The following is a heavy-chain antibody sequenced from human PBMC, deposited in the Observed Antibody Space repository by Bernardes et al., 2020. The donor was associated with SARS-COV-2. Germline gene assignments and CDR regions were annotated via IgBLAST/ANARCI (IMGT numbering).Heavy chain of an antibody. Sequence: GGSLRLSRAASGFTFSGYSMNWVRQAPGKGLEWVSFISSSSETIYYADSVKGRFTITRDNAKNSLYLHMNSLRAEDTAVYYCARGRSGRADAFDIWGQGTMVTVSS. V-gene: IGHV3-48*01. CDR2: ISSSSETI. J-gene: IGHJ3*02. CDR1: GFTFSGYS. D-gene: IGHD1-26*01. CDR3: ARGRSGRADAFDI.